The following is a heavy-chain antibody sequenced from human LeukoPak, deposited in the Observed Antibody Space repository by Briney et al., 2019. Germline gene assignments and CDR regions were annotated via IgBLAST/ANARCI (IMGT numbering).Heavy chain of an antibody. CDR2: ISSSSSYI. J-gene: IGHJ4*02. D-gene: IGHD4-23*01. Sequence: PGGSLRLSCAASGFTFSSYSMNWVRQAPGKGLEWVSSISSSSSYIYYADSVKGRFTISRDNAKNSLYLQMNSLRAEDTAVYYCARDGYGGRSRIFDYWGQRTLVTVSS. V-gene: IGHV3-21*01. CDR1: GFTFSSYS. CDR3: ARDGYGGRSRIFDY.